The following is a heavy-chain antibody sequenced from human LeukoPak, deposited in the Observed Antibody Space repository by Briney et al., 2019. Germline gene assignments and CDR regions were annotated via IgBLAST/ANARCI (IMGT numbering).Heavy chain of an antibody. CDR2: ISSSGSSI. J-gene: IGHJ4*02. V-gene: IGHV3-48*03. CDR1: GFTFSNYE. CDR3: ARRAGGYSHPYDY. Sequence: GGSLRLSCAASGFTFSNYEMNWVRQAPGKGLEWVSYISSSGSSIYYADSVKGRFTISRDNAKNSLYLQMNSLRAEDTAVYYCARRAGGYSHPYDYWGQGILVTVSS. D-gene: IGHD4-23*01.